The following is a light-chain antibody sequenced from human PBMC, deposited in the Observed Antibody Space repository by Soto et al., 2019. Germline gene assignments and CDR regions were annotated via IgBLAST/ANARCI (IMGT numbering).Light chain of an antibody. V-gene: IGLV1-51*01. CDR2: DNN. CDR1: RSNIGNNY. CDR3: GTWDSSLSAGV. Sequence: QSVLTQPPSVFAAPGQKVTISCSGSRSNIGNNYVSWYQQLPGTAPKLLIYDNNKRPSGIPDRFSGSKSGTSATLDITGLQTGDEADYYCGTWDSSLSAGVFGGGTKLTVL. J-gene: IGLJ3*02.